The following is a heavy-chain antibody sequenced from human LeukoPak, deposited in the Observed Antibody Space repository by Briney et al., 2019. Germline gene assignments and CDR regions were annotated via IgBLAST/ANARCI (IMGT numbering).Heavy chain of an antibody. Sequence: SVKVSCKASGYTFTGYYMHWVRQAPGQGLEWMGRIIPILGIANYAQKFQGRVTITADKSTSTAYMKLSSLRSEDTAVYYCARRGYSGYDQFDYWGQGTLVTVSS. J-gene: IGHJ4*02. V-gene: IGHV1-69*02. CDR2: IIPILGIA. D-gene: IGHD5-12*01. CDR1: GYTFTGYY. CDR3: ARRGYSGYDQFDY.